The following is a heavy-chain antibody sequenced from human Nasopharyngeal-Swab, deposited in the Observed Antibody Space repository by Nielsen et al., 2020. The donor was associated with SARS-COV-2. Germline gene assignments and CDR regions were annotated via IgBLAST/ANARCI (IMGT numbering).Heavy chain of an antibody. J-gene: IGHJ4*02. D-gene: IGHD5-12*01. Sequence: VRQCPGKGLEWVSVIYSGGSTYYADSVKGRFTISRDNSKNTLYLQMNSLRAEDTAVYYCARGLRGYSGYSDYWGQGTLVTVSS. V-gene: IGHV3-53*01. CDR3: ARGLRGYSGYSDY. CDR2: IYSGGST.